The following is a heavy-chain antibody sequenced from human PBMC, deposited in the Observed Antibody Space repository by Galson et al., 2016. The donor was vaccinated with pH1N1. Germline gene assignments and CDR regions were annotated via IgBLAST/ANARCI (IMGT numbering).Heavy chain of an antibody. J-gene: IGHJ1*01. CDR2: ISSSGSYI. D-gene: IGHD2-15*01. V-gene: IGHV3-11*06. CDR3: ARNGRYGHCGGGNCYPAEDFQY. CDR1: GFTFTDYY. Sequence: SLRLSCAASGFTFTDYYMSWIRQAPGKGLEWIACISSSGSYINYADSVKGRFTVSRDNANRSLWLQLNSLTAEDTAVYFCARNGRYGHCGGGNCYPAEDFQYWGRGTLVSVSS.